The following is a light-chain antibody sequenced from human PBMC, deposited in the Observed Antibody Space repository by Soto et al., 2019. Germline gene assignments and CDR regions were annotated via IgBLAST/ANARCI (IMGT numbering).Light chain of an antibody. CDR3: AAWEDSLIGLGVV. CDR1: SSNIGNNY. Sequence: QSVLTQPPSVSATPGQKVTISCSGSSSNIGNNYVSWYQQFPGAAPKLLIYSNDQRPSGVPDRFSASKSGTSASLAISGLQPEDEAQYYCAAWEDSLIGLGVVFGGGTKLTVL. V-gene: IGLV1-47*02. CDR2: SND. J-gene: IGLJ2*01.